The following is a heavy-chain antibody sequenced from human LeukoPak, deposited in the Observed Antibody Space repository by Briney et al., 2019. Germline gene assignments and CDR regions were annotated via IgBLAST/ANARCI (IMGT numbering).Heavy chain of an antibody. Sequence: GGSLRLSCAASGFTFRYYWMHWVRQAPGKGLVWVSRMNSDGSSTGYADFVKGRFTISRDNARNTLYLQMNSLSVEDTAVYYCARGFGCNRNNCSPRAFDYWGQGTLVTASS. CDR1: GFTFRYYW. D-gene: IGHD2/OR15-2a*01. CDR3: ARGFGCNRNNCSPRAFDY. V-gene: IGHV3-74*01. J-gene: IGHJ4*02. CDR2: MNSDGSST.